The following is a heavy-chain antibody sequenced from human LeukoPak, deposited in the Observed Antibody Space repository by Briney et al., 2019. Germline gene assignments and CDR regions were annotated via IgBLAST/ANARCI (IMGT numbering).Heavy chain of an antibody. CDR2: ISYDGSNK. CDR3: AREGAIFGVVIIDYYYGMDV. CDR1: EFTFSSYA. V-gene: IGHV3-30-3*01. D-gene: IGHD3-3*01. Sequence: PGRSLRLSCAASEFTFSSYAMHWVRQAPGKGLEWVAVISYDGSNKYYADSVKGRFTISRDNSKSTLYLQMNSLRAEDTAVYYCAREGAIFGVVIIDYYYGMDVWGQGTTVTVSS. J-gene: IGHJ6*02.